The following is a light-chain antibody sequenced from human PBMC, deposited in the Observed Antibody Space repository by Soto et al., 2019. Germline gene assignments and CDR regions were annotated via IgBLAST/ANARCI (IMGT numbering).Light chain of an antibody. V-gene: IGKV1-39*01. J-gene: IGKJ2*01. CDR1: QSISSY. Sequence: DIQMTQSPSSLSASVGDRVTITCRASQSISSYLNWYQQKPGKAPKLLIYAASSLQSGVPSRFSGSGSGKDFTLTISSLQPEDFATYYCQQSYSTPYTFGQGTKLETK. CDR3: QQSYSTPYT. CDR2: AAS.